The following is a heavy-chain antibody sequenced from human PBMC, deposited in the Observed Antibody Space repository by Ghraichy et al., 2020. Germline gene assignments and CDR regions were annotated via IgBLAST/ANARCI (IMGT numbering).Heavy chain of an antibody. J-gene: IGHJ4*02. CDR2: IYHSGST. Sequence: SETLLTCAVSGGSISSSNWWSWVRQPPGKGLEWIGEIYHSGSTNYNPSLKSRVTISVDKSKNQFSLKLSSVTAADTAVYYCARDLANYGDYEGGFDYWGQGTLVTVSS. V-gene: IGHV4-4*02. CDR3: ARDLANYGDYEGGFDY. D-gene: IGHD4-17*01. CDR1: GGSISSSNW.